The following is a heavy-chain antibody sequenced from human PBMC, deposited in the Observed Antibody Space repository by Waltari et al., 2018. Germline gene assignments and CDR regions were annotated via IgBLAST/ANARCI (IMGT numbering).Heavy chain of an antibody. CDR2: INYSGGT. Sequence: QLQLQESGPGLVTPSETLSLTCTVSGGSVSSSSYYWGWIRQPPGKGREWIGSINYSGGTYYNPSLKSRVTISVDTSKNQFSLKVNSVTAADTAVYSCARRAPDSSGSQYYFDHWGQGTLVTVSS. D-gene: IGHD3-22*01. V-gene: IGHV4-39*01. J-gene: IGHJ4*02. CDR3: ARRAPDSSGSQYYFDH. CDR1: GGSVSSSSYY.